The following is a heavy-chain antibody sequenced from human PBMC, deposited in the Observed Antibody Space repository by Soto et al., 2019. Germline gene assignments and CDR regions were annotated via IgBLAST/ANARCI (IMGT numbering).Heavy chain of an antibody. V-gene: IGHV3-23*01. J-gene: IGHJ4*02. Sequence: PGGSLRLSCAASGFTFSSYAMSWVRQAPGKGLEWVSAISGSGGSTYYADSVKGRFTISRDNSKNTLYLQMNSLRAEDTAVYYCAKISGIAVTGTVVFDYWGQGTLVTVSS. CDR1: GFTFSSYA. CDR2: ISGSGGST. D-gene: IGHD6-19*01. CDR3: AKISGIAVTGTVVFDY.